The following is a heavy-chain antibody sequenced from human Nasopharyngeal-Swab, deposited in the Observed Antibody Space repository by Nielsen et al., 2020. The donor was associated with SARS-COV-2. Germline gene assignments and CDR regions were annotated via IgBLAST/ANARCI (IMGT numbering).Heavy chain of an antibody. CDR3: AGTYYYDSSGYRKVGQAEY. V-gene: IGHV4-31*03. D-gene: IGHD3-22*01. Sequence: SETLSLTCTVSGGSISSGGYYWSWIRQHPGKGLEWIGYIYYSGSTYYNPSLKSRVTISVDTSKNQFSLKLSSVTAADTAVYYCAGTYYYDSSGYRKVGQAEYWGQGTLATVSS. CDR1: GGSISSGGYY. CDR2: IYYSGST. J-gene: IGHJ4*02.